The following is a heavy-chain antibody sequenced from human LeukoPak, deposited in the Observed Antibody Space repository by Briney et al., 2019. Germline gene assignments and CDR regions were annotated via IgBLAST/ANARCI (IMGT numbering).Heavy chain of an antibody. CDR2: INPTSGGT. D-gene: IGHD4-17*01. CDR3: ARADYGYYFDY. J-gene: IGHJ4*02. Sequence: ASVKVSCKASGYAFTGYYMHWVRQAPGQGLEWMGWINPTSGGTNYAQKFQGRVTMTRDTSISTAYMELSSLTSDDTAVYYCARADYGYYFDYWGQGTLVTVSS. V-gene: IGHV1-2*02. CDR1: GYAFTGYY.